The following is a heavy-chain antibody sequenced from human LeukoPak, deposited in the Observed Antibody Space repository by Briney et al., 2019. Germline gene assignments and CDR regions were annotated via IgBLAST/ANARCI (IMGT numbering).Heavy chain of an antibody. D-gene: IGHD3-9*01. CDR3: ARGVQNRYYDILTGYRAYFDY. J-gene: IGHJ4*02. V-gene: IGHV4-34*01. CDR1: GGSFSGYY. CDR2: INHSGST. Sequence: SETLSLTCAVYGGSFSGYYWSWIRQPPGKGLEWIGEINHSGSTNYNPSLKSRVTISVDTSKNQFSLKLSSVTAADTAVYYCARGVQNRYYDILTGYRAYFDYWGQGTLVTVSS.